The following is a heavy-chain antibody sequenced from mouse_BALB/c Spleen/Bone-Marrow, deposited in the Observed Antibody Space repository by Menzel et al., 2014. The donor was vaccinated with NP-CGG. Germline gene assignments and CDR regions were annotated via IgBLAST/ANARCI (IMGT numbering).Heavy chain of an antibody. Sequence: VKLVESGADLVKPGASVKLSCKASGYTFTSYWMHWVKQRPGQGLEWIGEIDPSDSYTNYNQKFKGKATLTVDKSSSTAYMQLSGLTSEDSAVYYCARGLYGDSVYWGQGTTLTVSS. V-gene: IGHV1-69*02. CDR3: ARGLYGDSVY. D-gene: IGHD2-13*01. CDR1: GYTFTSYW. CDR2: IDPSDSYT. J-gene: IGHJ2*01.